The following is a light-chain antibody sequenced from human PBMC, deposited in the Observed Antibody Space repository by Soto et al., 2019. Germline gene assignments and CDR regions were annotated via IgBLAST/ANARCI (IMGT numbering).Light chain of an antibody. V-gene: IGKV3-11*01. CDR3: QQRSSWPLT. CDR1: QRISTY. J-gene: IGKJ4*01. CDR2: DAS. Sequence: EIVLTQSPATLSLSPGERATLSCRASQRISTYLAWYHQKPGQAPRLLIYDASNKATGIPDRFSGSGSGTDFTLTISSLEPEDFAVYYCQQRSSWPLTFGGGTKVEIK.